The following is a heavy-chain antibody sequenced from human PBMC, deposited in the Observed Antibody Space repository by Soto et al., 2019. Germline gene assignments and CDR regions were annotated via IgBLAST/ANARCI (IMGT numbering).Heavy chain of an antibody. Sequence: PSETLSLTCSVSGGSTSDNYWSWIRQPPGKGLEWIGYIYYSGSTNYNPSLKSRVTISVDTSKNQFSLQLNSVTPEDTAVYYCARGLSSGRNKWFEPWGQGTLVTVSS. D-gene: IGHD6-19*01. CDR2: IYYSGST. V-gene: IGHV4-59*12. CDR1: GGSTSDNY. J-gene: IGHJ5*02. CDR3: ARGLSSGRNKWFEP.